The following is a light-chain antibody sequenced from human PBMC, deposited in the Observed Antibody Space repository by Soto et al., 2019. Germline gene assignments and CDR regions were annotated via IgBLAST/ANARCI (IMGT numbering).Light chain of an antibody. CDR1: NSGVGGYNY. J-gene: IGLJ2*01. CDR3: SSYTTSGSLV. V-gene: IGLV2-14*01. CDR2: DVS. Sequence: QSALTQPASVSGSPGQSITISCTGTNSGVGGYNYVSWYQQHPGKAPKLMIYDVSNRPSGVSNRFSGSKSGNTASLTISGLEAEEEADYYCSSYTTSGSLVFGGGTKLTVL.